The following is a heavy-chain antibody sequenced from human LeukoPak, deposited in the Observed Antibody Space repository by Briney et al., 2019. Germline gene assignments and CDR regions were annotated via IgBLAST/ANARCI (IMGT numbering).Heavy chain of an antibody. D-gene: IGHD3-16*01. V-gene: IGHV3-13*01. CDR3: ARGRELRPYLWGTYPQAFDF. Sequence: GGSLRLSCAASGFTFSSYDMHWVRQATGKGREWFSAIGTAEDTYYADSVKGRFTSSRENDKKSFYLQMNNLRAGDTAVYYCARGRELRPYLWGTYPQAFDFWGQGTLVTVSS. J-gene: IGHJ4*02. CDR2: IGTAEDT. CDR1: GFTFSSYD.